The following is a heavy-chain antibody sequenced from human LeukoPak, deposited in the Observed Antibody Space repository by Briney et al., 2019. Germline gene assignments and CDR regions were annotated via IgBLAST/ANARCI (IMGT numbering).Heavy chain of an antibody. CDR3: ASGQFLVSNDY. V-gene: IGHV4-61*01. CDR2: FYYTGST. Sequence: SVTLSLACTVSGGSVSGGSYYWSWIRQPPGKGLEWIGYFYYTGSTNYNPSLKSRVTISVDTSKNQFSLRLSSVTAADTAVYYCASGQFLVSNDYWGQGILVTVSS. J-gene: IGHJ4*02. D-gene: IGHD5/OR15-5a*01. CDR1: GGSVSGGSYY.